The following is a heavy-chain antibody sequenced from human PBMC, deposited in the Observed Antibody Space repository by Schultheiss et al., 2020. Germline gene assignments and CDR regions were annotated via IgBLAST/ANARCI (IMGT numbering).Heavy chain of an antibody. D-gene: IGHD3-16*01. J-gene: IGHJ6*02. Sequence: GESLKISCAASGFTFSSYAMHWVRQAPGKGLEWVSAISGSGGSTYYADSVKGRFTISRDNSKNTLYLQMNSLRDEDTAVYYCASMTDKPSKNGGYYYYGMDVWGQGTTVTVSS. CDR1: GFTFSSYA. V-gene: IGHV3-23*01. CDR2: ISGSGGST. CDR3: ASMTDKPSKNGGYYYYGMDV.